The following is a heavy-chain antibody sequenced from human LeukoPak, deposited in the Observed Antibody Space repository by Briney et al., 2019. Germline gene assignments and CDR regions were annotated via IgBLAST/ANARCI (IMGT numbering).Heavy chain of an antibody. D-gene: IGHD1-26*01. CDR1: GGSISSSSYY. Sequence: SETLSLTCTVSGGSISSSSYYWGWIRQPPGKGLEWIGNIYYSGSTYYNPSLKSRVTISVDTSKNQFSLRLSSVTAADTAVYYCAREGWELWYYYYMDVWGKGTTVTISS. V-gene: IGHV4-39*07. CDR2: IYYSGST. CDR3: AREGWELWYYYYMDV. J-gene: IGHJ6*03.